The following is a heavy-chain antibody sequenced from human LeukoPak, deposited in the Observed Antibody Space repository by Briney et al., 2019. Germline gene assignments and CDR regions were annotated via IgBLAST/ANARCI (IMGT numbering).Heavy chain of an antibody. J-gene: IGHJ3*02. D-gene: IGHD3-16*01. Sequence: SVKVSCKASGGTFSSYAISWVRQAPGQGLEWMGRIIPILGIANYAQKFQGRVTITADKSTSTAYMELSSLRSEDTAVYYCANVQRPTRAFDIWGQGTMVTVSS. CDR3: ANVQRPTRAFDI. CDR1: GGTFSSYA. V-gene: IGHV1-69*04. CDR2: IIPILGIA.